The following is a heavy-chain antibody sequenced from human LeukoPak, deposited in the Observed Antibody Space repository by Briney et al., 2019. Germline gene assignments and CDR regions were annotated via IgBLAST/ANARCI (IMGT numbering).Heavy chain of an antibody. V-gene: IGHV3-23*01. CDR1: GFTFSSYA. J-gene: IGHJ4*02. Sequence: GGSLRLSCAAPGFTFSSYAMSWVRQAPGKGLEWVSAISGSGGSTYYADSVKGRFTISRDNSKNTLYLQMNSLRAGDTAVYYCVREARGYHYTYFDYWGQGSLVTVSS. CDR2: ISGSGGST. CDR3: VREARGYHYTYFDY. D-gene: IGHD5-18*01.